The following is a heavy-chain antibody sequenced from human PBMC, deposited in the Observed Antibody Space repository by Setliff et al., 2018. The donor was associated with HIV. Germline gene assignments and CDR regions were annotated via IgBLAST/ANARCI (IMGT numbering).Heavy chain of an antibody. CDR2: IYYSGST. V-gene: IGHV4-39*07. CDR3: ARDRLLLWFDEEYYFDY. CDR1: GGSISSSSLY. J-gene: IGHJ4*02. D-gene: IGHD3-10*01. Sequence: SETLSLTCTVSGGSISSSSLYWGWIRQPPGKGLEWIGSIYYSGSTYYNPSLKSRVTISLDTSKSLFSLKLSSVSAADTAVYYCARDRLLLWFDEEYYFDYWGQGTLVTVS.